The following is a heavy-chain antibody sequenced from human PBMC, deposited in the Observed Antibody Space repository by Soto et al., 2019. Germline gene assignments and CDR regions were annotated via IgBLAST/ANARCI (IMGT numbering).Heavy chain of an antibody. CDR1: GFTVSSNY. Sequence: GGSLRLSSAASGFTVSSNYMSWVRQAPGKGLEWVSVIYSGGSTYYADSVKGRFTISRDNSKNTLYLQMNSLRAEDTAVYYCARDSSGYNGFDYWGQGTLVTVSS. D-gene: IGHD3-22*01. CDR3: ARDSSGYNGFDY. J-gene: IGHJ4*02. V-gene: IGHV3-53*01. CDR2: IYSGGST.